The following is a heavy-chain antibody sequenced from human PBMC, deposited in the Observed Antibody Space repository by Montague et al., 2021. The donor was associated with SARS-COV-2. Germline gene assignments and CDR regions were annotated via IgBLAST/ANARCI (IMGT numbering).Heavy chain of an antibody. V-gene: IGHV2-70*01. CDR2: IDWDDDK. Sequence: PVLVKPTQTLTLTCTFSGFSLSTSGMCVSWIRQPPGKALEWLALIDWDDDKYYSTSLKTRFTISKDTSKNQVVLTMTNMDPVDTATYYCARIWGATRGDAFDIWGQGTMVTVSS. D-gene: IGHD1-26*01. J-gene: IGHJ3*02. CDR1: GFSLSTSGMC. CDR3: ARIWGATRGDAFDI.